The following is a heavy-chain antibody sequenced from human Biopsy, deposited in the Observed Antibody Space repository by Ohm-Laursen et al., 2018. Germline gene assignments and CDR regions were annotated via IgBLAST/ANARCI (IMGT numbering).Heavy chain of an antibody. CDR1: GDSVSSGSFY. CDR3: ARGMRSSGWPYFDS. D-gene: IGHD6-19*01. CDR2: IYDRGSTA. Sequence: GTLSLTCTFSGDSVSSGSFYWTWIRQPPGQGLEYIGYIYDRGSTANYNPSLESRVTMSVDMPKNQFSLKLSSVTAADTAIYYCARGMRSSGWPYFDSWGQGTLVTVSS. V-gene: IGHV4-61*01. J-gene: IGHJ4*02.